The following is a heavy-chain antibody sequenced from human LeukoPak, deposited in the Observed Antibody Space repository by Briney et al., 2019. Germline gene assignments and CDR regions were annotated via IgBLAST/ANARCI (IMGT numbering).Heavy chain of an antibody. J-gene: IGHJ6*02. CDR1: GFTFSSYS. D-gene: IGHD3-10*01. Sequence: PGGSLRLSCAASGFTFSSYSMNWVRQAPGKGLEWVSSISSSSSYIYYADSVKGRFTISRDNAKNSLYLQMNSLRAEDTAVYYCARGYGSGSYDYYYYGMDVRGQGTTVTVSS. CDR3: ARGYGSGSYDYYYYGMDV. CDR2: ISSSSSYI. V-gene: IGHV3-21*01.